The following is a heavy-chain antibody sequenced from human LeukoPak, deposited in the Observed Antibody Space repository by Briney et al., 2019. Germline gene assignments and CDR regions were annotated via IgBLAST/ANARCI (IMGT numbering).Heavy chain of an antibody. CDR3: ARQLDKTRYYDFWSGYYNPTDFDY. J-gene: IGHJ4*02. V-gene: IGHV4-38-2*01. CDR1: GYSISSGYY. CDR2: IYHSGST. D-gene: IGHD3-3*01. Sequence: SETLSLTXAVSGYSISSGYYWGWIRQPPGKGLEWIGSIYHSGSTYYNPSLKSRVTISVDTSKNQFSLKLGSVTAADTAVYYCARQLDKTRYYDFWSGYYNPTDFDYWGQGTLVTVSS.